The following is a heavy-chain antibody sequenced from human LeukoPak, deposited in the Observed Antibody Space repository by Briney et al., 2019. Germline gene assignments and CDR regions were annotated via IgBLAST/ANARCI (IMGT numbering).Heavy chain of an antibody. J-gene: IGHJ4*02. D-gene: IGHD3-16*02. CDR3: ARDWFTRLRELSPDRAFDY. CDR1: GFSLTTYA. V-gene: IGHV3-23*01. CDR2: ISDRGDST. Sequence: PGGSLRLSCAASGFSLTTYAMGWVRQAPGKGLEWVSVISDRGDSTYYADSVKGRFTISRDNAKNSLYLQMNSLRAEDTALYYCARDWFTRLRELSPDRAFDYWGQGTLVTVSS.